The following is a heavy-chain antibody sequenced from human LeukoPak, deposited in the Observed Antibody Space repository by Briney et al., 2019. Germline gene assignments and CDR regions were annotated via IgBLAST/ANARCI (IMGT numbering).Heavy chain of an antibody. CDR1: GFTFSSYW. CDR2: IDSDGSST. J-gene: IGHJ4*02. CDR3: ARGTVPWE. D-gene: IGHD1-26*01. Sequence: PGASLRLSCAASGFTFSSYWLHWVRQAPGKGLVWASRIDSDGSSTIYADSVKGRFTISRDNAKNTLYLEMNSLRADDTAVYYCARGTVPWEWGQGTLVTVSA. V-gene: IGHV3-74*01.